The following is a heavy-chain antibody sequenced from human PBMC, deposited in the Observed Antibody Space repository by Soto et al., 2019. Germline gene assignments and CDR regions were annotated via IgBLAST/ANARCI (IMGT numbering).Heavy chain of an antibody. D-gene: IGHD6-6*01. V-gene: IGHV1-69*06. CDR1: GDTFSRYA. CDR3: ARDLGLYSSSSVSGSKYGMDV. CDR2: IIPIFGTA. J-gene: IGHJ6*02. Sequence: GASGKVSCKASGDTFSRYAISWVLQAPGQGLEWMGGIIPIFGTANYAQKFQGRVTITADKSTSTAYMELSSLRSEDTAVYYCARDLGLYSSSSVSGSKYGMDVWGQGTTVTVSS.